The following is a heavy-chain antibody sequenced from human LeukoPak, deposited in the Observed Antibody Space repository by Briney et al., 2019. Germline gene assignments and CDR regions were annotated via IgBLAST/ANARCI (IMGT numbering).Heavy chain of an antibody. J-gene: IGHJ4*02. CDR1: GFTFSSYG. V-gene: IGHV3-30*02. Sequence: GGSLRLSCAASGFTFSSYGMHWVRQAPGKGLEWVAFIRYDGSNKYHADSVKGRFTISRDNSKNTLYLQMNSLRAEDTAVYYCAKDPESYRFGYYFDYWGQGTLVTVSS. CDR3: AKDPESYRFGYYFDY. D-gene: IGHD3-16*01. CDR2: IRYDGSNK.